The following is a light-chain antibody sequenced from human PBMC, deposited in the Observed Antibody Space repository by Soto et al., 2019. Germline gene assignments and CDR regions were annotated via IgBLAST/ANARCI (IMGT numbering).Light chain of an antibody. CDR1: QSISRW. CDR3: QQYNGHWT. J-gene: IGKJ1*01. V-gene: IGKV1-5*01. Sequence: ESKMAHYRSTLYASERDRVTISCRASQSISRWLAWYQEKPGKAPNLLIDDGSRLQSGVPSRFSGIGSGTEFSLSISCLQTDDYATYYCQQYNGHWTFGKGTRWIS. CDR2: DGS.